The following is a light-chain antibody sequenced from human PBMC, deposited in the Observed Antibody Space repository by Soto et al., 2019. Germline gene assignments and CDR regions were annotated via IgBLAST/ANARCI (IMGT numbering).Light chain of an antibody. Sequence: QSVLTQPASVSGSPGQPITISCTGTSSDVGGYNYVSWYQQHPGKAPKLMIYDVSNRPSGVSNRFSGSKSGNTASLTISGLQAQDEADDYCSSYTSSSTPVFGVGTKLTVL. CDR1: SSDVGGYNY. CDR2: DVS. J-gene: IGLJ3*02. V-gene: IGLV2-14*01. CDR3: SSYTSSSTPV.